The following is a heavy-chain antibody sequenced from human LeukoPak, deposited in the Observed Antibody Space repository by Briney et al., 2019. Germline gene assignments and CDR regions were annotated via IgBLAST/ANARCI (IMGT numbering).Heavy chain of an antibody. CDR2: IYSGGST. J-gene: IGHJ3*02. D-gene: IGHD6-13*01. V-gene: IGHV3-66*04. CDR1: GFTVSSNY. CDR3: ARHSSSWYFAFDI. Sequence: GGSLRLSCAASGFTVSSNYMSWARQAPGKGLEWVSIIYSGGSTYYADSVKGRFTISRDNSKNTLYLQMNSLRAEDTAVYYCARHSSSWYFAFDIWGQGTMVTVSS.